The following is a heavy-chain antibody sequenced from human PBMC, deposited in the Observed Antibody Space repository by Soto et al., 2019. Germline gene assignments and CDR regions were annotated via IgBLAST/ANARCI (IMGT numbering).Heavy chain of an antibody. J-gene: IGHJ6*02. Sequence: SVKVSCKASGGTFSSYAISWVRQAPGQGLEWMGGIIPIFGTANYAQKFQGRVTITADKSTSTAYMELSSLRSEDTAVYYCARANFDWLLSNYYYYGMDVWGQGTTVTVSS. D-gene: IGHD3-9*01. CDR1: GGTFSSYA. V-gene: IGHV1-69*06. CDR2: IIPIFGTA. CDR3: ARANFDWLLSNYYYYGMDV.